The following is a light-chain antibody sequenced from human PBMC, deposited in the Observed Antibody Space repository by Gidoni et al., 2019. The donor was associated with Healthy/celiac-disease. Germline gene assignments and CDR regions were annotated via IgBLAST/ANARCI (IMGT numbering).Light chain of an antibody. CDR1: QSVSSSY. CDR2: GAS. J-gene: IGKJ1*01. Sequence: DIVLTQSPGTLSLSPGERATLPCRASQSVSSSYLAWYQQKPGQAPRLLIYGASSRATGIPDRFSGSGSGTDFTLTISRLEPEDFAVYYCQQYGSSPPSLTFGQGTKVEIK. V-gene: IGKV3-20*01. CDR3: QQYGSSPPSLT.